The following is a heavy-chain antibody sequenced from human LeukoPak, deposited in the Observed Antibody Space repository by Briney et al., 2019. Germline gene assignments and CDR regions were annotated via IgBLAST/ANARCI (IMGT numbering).Heavy chain of an antibody. CDR1: GFTVSSYW. D-gene: IGHD3-3*01. V-gene: IGHV3-74*01. CDR3: ASGIGVGDSFDI. J-gene: IGHJ3*02. CDR2: INSDARNT. Sequence: PGGSLRLSCSASGFTVSSYWMYWVRQAPGKGLVLVSRINSDARNTNYAYSVQCRFTISRDNAKNTLYLQMNSLRVEDTAVYYCASGIGVGDSFDIWGQGTMVTVSS.